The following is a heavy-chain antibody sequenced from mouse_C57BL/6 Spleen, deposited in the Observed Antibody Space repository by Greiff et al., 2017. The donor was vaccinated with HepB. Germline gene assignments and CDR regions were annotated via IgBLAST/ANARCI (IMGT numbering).Heavy chain of an antibody. V-gene: IGHV5-16*01. D-gene: IGHD4-1*02. CDR3: ARDQLGRGYFDV. J-gene: IGHJ1*03. Sequence: EVKLMESEGGLVQPGSSMKLSCTASGFTFSDYYMAWVRQVPEKGLEWVANINYDGSSTYYLDSLKSRFIISRDNAKNILYLQMSSLKSEDTATYYCARDQLGRGYFDVWGTGTTVTVSS. CDR2: INYDGSST. CDR1: GFTFSDYY.